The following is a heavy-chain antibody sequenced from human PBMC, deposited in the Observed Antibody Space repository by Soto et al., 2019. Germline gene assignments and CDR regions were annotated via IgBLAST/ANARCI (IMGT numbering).Heavy chain of an antibody. J-gene: IGHJ4*02. Sequence: QVQLVQSGAEVKKPGSSVKVSCKASGGTFSSYTISWVRQAPGQGLEWMGRIIPILGIANYAQKFQGRVTITADKSTSTAHMELSSLRSEDTAVYYCASISGGIYGTHYWGQGTLVTVSS. D-gene: IGHD5-12*01. CDR2: IIPILGIA. V-gene: IGHV1-69*02. CDR3: ASISGGIYGTHY. CDR1: GGTFSSYT.